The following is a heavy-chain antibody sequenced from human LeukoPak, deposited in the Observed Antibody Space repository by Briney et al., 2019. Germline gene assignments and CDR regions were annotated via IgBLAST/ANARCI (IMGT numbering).Heavy chain of an antibody. CDR1: RLTINKSW. V-gene: IGHV3-7*01. CDR3: ARDER. J-gene: IGHJ4*02. D-gene: IGHD5-24*01. Sequence: PGGALRLSCVVSRLTINKSWMSWVRQAPGEGLEWVANINQEGIEKNYVDSVKSRCTISRDNANNPLYLQLNSLSVEDTAVYYCARDERWGQGTLVTVSS. CDR2: INQEGIEK.